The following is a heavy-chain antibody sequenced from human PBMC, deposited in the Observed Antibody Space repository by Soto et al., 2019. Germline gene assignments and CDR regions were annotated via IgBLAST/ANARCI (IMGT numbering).Heavy chain of an antibody. V-gene: IGHV1-18*01. D-gene: IGHD6-13*01. Sequence: GEGVEWMGWTSAXXGTTNXXQXXHGRVTMTKDTYTRTAYMEGTSLKVAHTAVYYCARGFRAAGNPPFDCWGQGTVVTVSS. CDR2: TSAXXGTT. CDR3: ARGFRAAGNPPFDC. J-gene: IGHJ4*02.